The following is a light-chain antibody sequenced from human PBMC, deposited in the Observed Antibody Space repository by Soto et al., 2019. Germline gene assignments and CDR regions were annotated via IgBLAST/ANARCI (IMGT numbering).Light chain of an antibody. CDR2: GAS. J-gene: IGKJ3*01. Sequence: EIVVTQSPGTLSLSPGERATLSCRASQSVSSNYLAWYQKKPGQAPRLLIYGASSSASDIPDRFSGSGSGTDLTLSISKLEPEDFAMYYSQQYGSIPFTFGPGTKVDVK. V-gene: IGKV3-20*01. CDR3: QQYGSIPFT. CDR1: QSVSSNY.